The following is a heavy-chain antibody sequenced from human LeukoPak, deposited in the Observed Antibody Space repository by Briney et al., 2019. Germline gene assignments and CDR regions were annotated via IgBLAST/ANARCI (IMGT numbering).Heavy chain of an antibody. CDR1: GGSISSYY. D-gene: IGHD3-22*01. CDR3: ARQRTYYYDSSGSGRGSYPAYYFDY. V-gene: IGHV4-59*08. Sequence: PSETLSLTCTVSGGSISSYYWSWIRQPPGKGLEWIGYIYYSGSTNYNPSLKSRVTISVDTSKNQFSLKLSSVTAADTAVYYCARQRTYYYDSSGSGRGSYPAYYFDYWGQGTLVPVSS. CDR2: IYYSGST. J-gene: IGHJ4*02.